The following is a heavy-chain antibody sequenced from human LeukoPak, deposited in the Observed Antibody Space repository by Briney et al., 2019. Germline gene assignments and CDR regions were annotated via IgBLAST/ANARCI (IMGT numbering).Heavy chain of an antibody. Sequence: ASVRVSCKASGYTFTNYYMHWVRQAPGQGLEWMGLINPSGGSTSYAEKFQGRVIMTRDMSTTTDYMELSSLRSEDTAVYYCARAFYSGSYYDYYYYMDVWGKGTTVTISS. CDR3: ARAFYSGSYYDYYYYMDV. D-gene: IGHD1-26*01. CDR1: GYTFTNYY. CDR2: INPSGGST. V-gene: IGHV1-46*01. J-gene: IGHJ6*03.